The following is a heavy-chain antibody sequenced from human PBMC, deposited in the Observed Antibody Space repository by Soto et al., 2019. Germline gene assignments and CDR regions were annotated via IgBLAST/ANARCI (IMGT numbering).Heavy chain of an antibody. CDR2: IIPIFGTI. Sequence: QVQLVQSGTEVRKPGSSVKVSCKASGGTFDSNAISWVRLAPGQGLEWMGGIIPIFGTINNAQKFQDRVTIPAGESANIVYMELSSLRSEDTAIYYCAREGLTFGPGAVGGAFDIWGQGTLVTVSS. V-gene: IGHV1-69*12. CDR1: GGTFDSNA. J-gene: IGHJ3*02. D-gene: IGHD2-2*01. CDR3: AREGLTFGPGAVGGAFDI.